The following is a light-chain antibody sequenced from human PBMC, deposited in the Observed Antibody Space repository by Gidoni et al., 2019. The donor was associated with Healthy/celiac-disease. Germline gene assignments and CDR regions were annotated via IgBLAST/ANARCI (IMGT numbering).Light chain of an antibody. V-gene: IGKV1-33*01. J-gene: IGKJ4*01. CDR2: DAS. CDR1: QDISNY. CDR3: QQYDNLPLT. Sequence: DIQMTQSPSSLSASVGDRVTITCQASQDISNYLNWYQQKPGKATKLLIDDASNLETGVPSRFSGSGSGTDFTFTISSLQPEDIATYYCQQYDNLPLTFGGGTKVEIK.